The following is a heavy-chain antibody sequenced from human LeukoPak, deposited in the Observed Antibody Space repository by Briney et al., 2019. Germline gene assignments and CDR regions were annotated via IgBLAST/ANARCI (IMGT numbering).Heavy chain of an antibody. V-gene: IGHV5-51*07. CDR3: ARRAIFGVVIPQDNWFDP. CDR1: GYSFTSYW. J-gene: IGHJ5*02. D-gene: IGHD3-3*01. CDR2: IYPGDSDT. Sequence: GESLKISCKGSGYSFTSYWIGWVHQMPGKGLEWMGIIYPGDSDTRYSPSFQGQVTISADKSISTAYLQWSSLKASDTAMYYCARRAIFGVVIPQDNWFDPWGQGTLVTVSS.